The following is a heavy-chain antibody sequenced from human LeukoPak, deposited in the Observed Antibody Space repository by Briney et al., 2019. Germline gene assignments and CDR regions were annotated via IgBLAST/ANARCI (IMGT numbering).Heavy chain of an antibody. D-gene: IGHD6-19*01. CDR2: IYYSGST. CDR1: GGSISSGGYY. V-gene: IGHV4-39*01. J-gene: IGHJ4*02. Sequence: SETLSLTCTVSGGSISSGGYYWGWIRQPPGKGLEWIGSIYYSGSTYYNPSLKSRVTISVDTSKNQFSLKLSSVTAADTAVYYCARQMAVAVAGKYYFDYWGQGTLVTVSS. CDR3: ARQMAVAVAGKYYFDY.